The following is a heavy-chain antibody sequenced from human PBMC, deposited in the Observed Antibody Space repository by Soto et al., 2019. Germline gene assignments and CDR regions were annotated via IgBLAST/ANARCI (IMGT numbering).Heavy chain of an antibody. D-gene: IGHD2-15*01. V-gene: IGHV3-9*01. CDR1: GFTFDAYA. CDR3: VKDVIGYCRAGNCFPDSYFDY. J-gene: IGHJ4*02. Sequence: VQLVESGGGWVQPGRSLRLSCAASGFTFDAYAMHWVRQAPGKGLEGVSGISWNSGTKGYADSVKGRFTISRDNAKNSLYLQMSGLRAEDTAFYYWVKDVIGYCRAGNCFPDSYFDYWGQGALFTVSS. CDR2: ISWNSGTK.